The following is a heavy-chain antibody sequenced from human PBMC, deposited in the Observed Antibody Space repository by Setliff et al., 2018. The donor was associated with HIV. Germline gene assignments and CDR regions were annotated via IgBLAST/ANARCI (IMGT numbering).Heavy chain of an antibody. CDR3: ARNFYVWGSYKFDP. J-gene: IGHJ5*02. V-gene: IGHV4-34*01. Sequence: SETLSLTCAVYGGSFSDYYWSWIRQAPGKGLEWIGETNHNASSNYNPSLKSRVTIIIDVSKNQFSLKLSSVTAADTAVYYCARNFYVWGSYKFDPWGQGTLVTVSS. D-gene: IGHD3-16*01. CDR2: TNHNASS. CDR1: GGSFSDYY.